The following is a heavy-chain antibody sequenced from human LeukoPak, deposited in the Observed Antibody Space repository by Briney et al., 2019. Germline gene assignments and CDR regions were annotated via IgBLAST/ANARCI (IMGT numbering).Heavy chain of an antibody. CDR3: ARGAPEDIVVVPAAWRGSNYDGNFDY. Sequence: SETLSLTCTVSGGSISSSSYYWGWIRQPPGKGLEWIGSIYYSGSTYYNPSLKSRVTISVDTSKNQFSLKLSSVTAADTAVYYCARGAPEDIVVVPAAWRGSNYDGNFDYWGQGTLVTVSS. CDR2: IYYSGST. CDR1: GGSISSSSYY. J-gene: IGHJ4*02. V-gene: IGHV4-39*01. D-gene: IGHD2-2*01.